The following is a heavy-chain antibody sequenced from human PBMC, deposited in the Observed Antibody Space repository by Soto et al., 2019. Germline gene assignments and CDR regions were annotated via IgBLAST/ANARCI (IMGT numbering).Heavy chain of an antibody. Sequence: SETLSLTCTVSGGSISSSSYYWGWIRQPPGKGLEWIGSIYYSGSTYYNPSLKSRVTISVDTSKNQFSLKLSSVTAADTAVYYCARSDCSGGSCPFDYWGRGTLVTVSS. CDR1: GGSISSSSYY. V-gene: IGHV4-39*01. J-gene: IGHJ4*02. D-gene: IGHD2-15*01. CDR3: ARSDCSGGSCPFDY. CDR2: IYYSGST.